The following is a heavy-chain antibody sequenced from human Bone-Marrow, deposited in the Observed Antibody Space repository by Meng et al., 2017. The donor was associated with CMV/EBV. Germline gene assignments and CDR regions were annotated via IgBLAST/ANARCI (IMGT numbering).Heavy chain of an antibody. V-gene: IGHV3-23*03. J-gene: IGHJ4*02. CDR1: GFTFSSYA. CDR2: IYSGGSST. CDR3: ARRFGY. Sequence: GESLKISCAASGFTFSSYAMSWVRQAPGKGLEWVSVIYSGGSSTYYADSVKGRFTISRDNSKNTLYLQMNSLRAEDTAVYYCARRFGYWGQGTLVTVSS.